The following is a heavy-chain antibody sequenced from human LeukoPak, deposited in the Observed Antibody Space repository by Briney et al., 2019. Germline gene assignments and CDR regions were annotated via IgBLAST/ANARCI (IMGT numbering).Heavy chain of an antibody. Sequence: GGSLRLSCAASGFTFSSYSMNWVRQAPGKGLEWVSSISSSSSYIYYADSVKGRFTISRDNAKNSLYLQMNSLRAEDTAVYYCARDCCSGGSSDKFGYWGQGTLVTVSS. CDR3: ARDCCSGGSSDKFGY. CDR1: GFTFSSYS. D-gene: IGHD2-15*01. CDR2: ISSSSSYI. V-gene: IGHV3-21*01. J-gene: IGHJ4*02.